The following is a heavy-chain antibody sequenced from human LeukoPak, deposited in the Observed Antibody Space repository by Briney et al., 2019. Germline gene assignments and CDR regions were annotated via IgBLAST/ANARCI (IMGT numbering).Heavy chain of an antibody. V-gene: IGHV1-2*02. J-gene: IGHJ6*02. Sequence: ASVKVSCKASGYTFTDYYMHWVRQAPGQGLEWMGWINPNSGGTNYAQKFQGRVTMTRDTSISTAYMELSRLRSDDTAVYYCARNTAPGYGLDVWGQGTPVTVSS. CDR2: INPNSGGT. CDR3: ARNTAPGYGLDV. CDR1: GYTFTDYY. D-gene: IGHD5-18*01.